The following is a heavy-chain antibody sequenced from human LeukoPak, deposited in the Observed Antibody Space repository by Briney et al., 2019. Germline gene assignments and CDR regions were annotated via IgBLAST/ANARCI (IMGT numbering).Heavy chain of an antibody. V-gene: IGHV1-2*02. D-gene: IGHD2-2*01. Sequence: ASVKVSCKASGYTLTGYYMHWVRQAPGQGLEWMGWINPNNGGTNYAQKFQGRVTMTRDTSISTAYMELSRLRSDDTAVYYCARGPYPYWYFDLWGRGTLVTVSS. CDR2: INPNNGGT. J-gene: IGHJ2*01. CDR1: GYTLTGYY. CDR3: ARGPYPYWYFDL.